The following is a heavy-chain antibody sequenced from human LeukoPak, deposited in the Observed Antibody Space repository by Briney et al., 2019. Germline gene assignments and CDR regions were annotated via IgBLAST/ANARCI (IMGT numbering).Heavy chain of an antibody. CDR1: GGTFSSYA. Sequence: GASVKVSCTASGGTFSSYAISWVRQAPGQGLEWMGGIIPIFGTANYAQKFQGRVTITADESTSTAYMELSSLRSEDTAVYYCAREDGGYDSGVWFDPWGQGTLVTVSS. CDR3: AREDGGYDSGVWFDP. J-gene: IGHJ5*02. CDR2: IIPIFGTA. D-gene: IGHD5-12*01. V-gene: IGHV1-69*13.